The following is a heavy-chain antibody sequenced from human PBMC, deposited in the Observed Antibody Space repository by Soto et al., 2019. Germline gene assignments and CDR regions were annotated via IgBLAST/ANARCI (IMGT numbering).Heavy chain of an antibody. CDR3: ARHGEAAAGTGYNYYYSMDV. D-gene: IGHD6-13*01. CDR1: GYRFTNYW. J-gene: IGHJ6*02. Sequence: PGESLKISCKGSGYRFTNYWIGWVRQMPGKGLELMGIIYPEDSDTRYSPSFQGQVTISADKSISTAYLQWSSLKASDTAMYYCARHGEAAAGTGYNYYYSMDVWGQGTTVTVSS. CDR2: IYPEDSDT. V-gene: IGHV5-51*01.